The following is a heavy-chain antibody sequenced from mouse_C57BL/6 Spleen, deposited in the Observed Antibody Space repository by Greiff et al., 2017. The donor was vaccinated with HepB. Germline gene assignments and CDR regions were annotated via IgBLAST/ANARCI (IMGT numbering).Heavy chain of an antibody. J-gene: IGHJ1*03. CDR1: GYTFTDYN. Sequence: VHVKQSGPELVKPGASVKIPCKASGYTFTDYNMDWVKQSHGKSLEWIGDINPNNGGTIYNQKFKGKATLTVDKSSSTAYMELRSLTSEDTAVYYCARPYYYGSSLHWYFDVWGTGTTVTVSS. V-gene: IGHV1-18*01. CDR2: INPNNGGT. CDR3: ARPYYYGSSLHWYFDV. D-gene: IGHD1-1*01.